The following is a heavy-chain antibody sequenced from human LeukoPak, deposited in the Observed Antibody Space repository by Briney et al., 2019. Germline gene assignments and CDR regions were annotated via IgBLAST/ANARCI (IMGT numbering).Heavy chain of an antibody. CDR2: FDPEDGET. D-gene: IGHD6-19*01. Sequence: ASVKVSCKVSGYTLTELSMHWVRQAPGKGLEWMGGFDPEDGETIYAQKFQGRVTMTEDTSTDTAYMELSSLRSEDTAVYYCATEQWLENWFDPWGQGTLVTVPS. CDR3: ATEQWLENWFDP. J-gene: IGHJ5*02. CDR1: GYTLTELS. V-gene: IGHV1-24*01.